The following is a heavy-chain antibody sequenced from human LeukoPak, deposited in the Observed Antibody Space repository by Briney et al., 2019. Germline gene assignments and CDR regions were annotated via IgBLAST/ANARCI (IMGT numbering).Heavy chain of an antibody. CDR1: VSTFSSST. V-gene: IGHV3-21*01. J-gene: IGHJ4*02. CDR2: ISGTSTYI. Sequence: GGCLRLSCGASVSTFSSSTMNWVRQAPGKGLEWVSSISGTSTYIYYADSVKGRFTVSRDNAQKSLYLQMNSLRAEDTAMYYCAKSTRGIASRGFDFWGQGTLVTVFS. D-gene: IGHD3-10*01. CDR3: AKSTRGIASRGFDF.